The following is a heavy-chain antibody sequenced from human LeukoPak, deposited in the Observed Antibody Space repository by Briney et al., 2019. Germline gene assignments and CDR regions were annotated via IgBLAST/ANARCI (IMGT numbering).Heavy chain of an antibody. CDR2: ISGGGETT. CDR1: GFTFNNYA. Sequence: GGSLRLSCAASGFTFNNYAMSWVRQAPGKGLEWVSVISGGGETTYYADSVKGRFSTSGDNSKNTLSLQMNSLRAEDTAVYYCAKGEIGYCSSISCYYVYWGQGTLVTVSS. CDR3: AKGEIGYCSSISCYYVY. D-gene: IGHD2-2*01. J-gene: IGHJ4*02. V-gene: IGHV3-23*01.